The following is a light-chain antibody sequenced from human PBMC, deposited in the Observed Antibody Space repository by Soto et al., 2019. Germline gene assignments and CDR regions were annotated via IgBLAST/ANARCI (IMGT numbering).Light chain of an antibody. CDR2: EVS. Sequence: QSALPQPASVSGSRGQSITISCTGTSSDVGGYNYVSWYQQHPGKAPKLMIYEVSNRPSGVSNRFSGSKSGNTASLTISGLQAEDEADYYCSSYTSSSTWVFGGGTKLTVL. V-gene: IGLV2-14*01. J-gene: IGLJ3*02. CDR3: SSYTSSSTWV. CDR1: SSDVGGYNY.